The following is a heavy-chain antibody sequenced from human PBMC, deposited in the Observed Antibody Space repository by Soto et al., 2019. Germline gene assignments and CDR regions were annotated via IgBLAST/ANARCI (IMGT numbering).Heavy chain of an antibody. V-gene: IGHV3-23*01. J-gene: IGHJ3*01. Sequence: GGSLRLSCAASGFTFSSYAMTWVRQAAGKGLEWVSAINDDGDSTYYADSVKGRFTISRDNSKNTVYLEMNSLRAEDTAEYYCAKVVIMRAVNDALDVWGQGTRVTVSS. CDR2: INDDGDST. D-gene: IGHD3-22*01. CDR1: GFTFSSYA. CDR3: AKVVIMRAVNDALDV.